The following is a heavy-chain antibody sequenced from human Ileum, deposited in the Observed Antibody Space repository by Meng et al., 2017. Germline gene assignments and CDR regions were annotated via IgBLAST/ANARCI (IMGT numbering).Heavy chain of an antibody. CDR3: ARDWDWVVWDY. D-gene: IGHD3/OR15-3a*01. J-gene: IGHJ4*02. V-gene: IGHV3-74*01. CDR2: IKPDGRTT. CDR1: GFTFSTYS. Sequence: LVGLGGGLVQPGGSLTLSCAASGFTFSTYSMHWVRQAPGKGLVWVSQIKPDGRTTAYADSVKGRFTISRDNAKSTLYLEMNSLRAEDAAVYYCARDWDWVVWDYWGQGTLVTVSS.